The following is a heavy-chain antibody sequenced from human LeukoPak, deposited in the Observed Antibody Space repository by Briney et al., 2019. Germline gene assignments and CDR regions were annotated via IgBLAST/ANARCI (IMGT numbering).Heavy chain of an antibody. Sequence: GGSLRLSCAASGFTFSSYAMSWVRQAPGKGLEWVSAISGSGGSTYYADSVKGRFTISRDNSKNTLYLQMNRLRAEDTAVYYCAKAGHYYDSSGYEYYFDYWGQGTLVTVSS. CDR1: GFTFSSYA. J-gene: IGHJ4*02. D-gene: IGHD3-22*01. CDR3: AKAGHYYDSSGYEYYFDY. V-gene: IGHV3-23*01. CDR2: ISGSGGST.